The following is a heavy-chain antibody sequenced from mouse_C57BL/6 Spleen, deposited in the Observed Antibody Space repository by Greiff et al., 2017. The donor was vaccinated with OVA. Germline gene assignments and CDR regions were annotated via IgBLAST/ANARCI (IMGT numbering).Heavy chain of an antibody. V-gene: IGHV1-53*01. CDR3: ARAEFITTVVDYYAMDY. Sequence: QVQLQQPGTELVKPGASVKLSCKASGYTFTSYWMHWVKQRPGQGLEWIGNINPSNGGTNYNEKFKSKATLTVDKSSSTAYMQLSSLTSEDSAVYYCARAEFITTVVDYYAMDYWGQGTSVTVSS. D-gene: IGHD1-1*01. CDR2: INPSNGGT. J-gene: IGHJ4*01. CDR1: GYTFTSYW.